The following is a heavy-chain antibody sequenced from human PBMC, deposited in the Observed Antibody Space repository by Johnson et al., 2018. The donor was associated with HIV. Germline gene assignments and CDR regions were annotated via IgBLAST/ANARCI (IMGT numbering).Heavy chain of an antibody. V-gene: IGHV3-30-3*01. CDR1: GFTFSSYA. D-gene: IGHD7-27*01. CDR2: ISYDGSNK. CDR3: ASVGLTGGQTGDAFDI. J-gene: IGHJ3*02. Sequence: QVQLVESGGGVVQPGRSLRLSCAASGFTFSSYAMHWVRQAPGKGLEWVAVISYDGSNKYYADSVKGRFTISRDNSKNTRYLQMNSLRAEDTAGYYCASVGLTGGQTGDAFDICGQGTMVTVSS.